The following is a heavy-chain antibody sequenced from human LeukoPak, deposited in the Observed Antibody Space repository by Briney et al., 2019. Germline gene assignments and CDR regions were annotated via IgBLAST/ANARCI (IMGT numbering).Heavy chain of an antibody. J-gene: IGHJ3*01. CDR1: DFTVSNNF. Sequence: GGSLRLSCAASDFTVSNNFMNWVRQAPGKGLEWVSAIYTGGSTYYADSVKGRFTISKDNSRNILYLQMNSLRAEDTAVYYCAKGLISVIPVVITTGDVFDVWGQG. CDR2: IYTGGST. D-gene: IGHD3-22*01. CDR3: AKGLISVIPVVITTGDVFDV. V-gene: IGHV3-53*01.